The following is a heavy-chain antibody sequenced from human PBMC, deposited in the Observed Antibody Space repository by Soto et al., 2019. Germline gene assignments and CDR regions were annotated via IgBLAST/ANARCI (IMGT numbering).Heavy chain of an antibody. V-gene: IGHV3-7*01. J-gene: IGHJ6*02. D-gene: IGHD3-10*01. Sequence: EVQLVESGGGLVQPGGSLRLSCVDSGFTFSSYWMSWVRQAPVKGLEWVGNIKQDGSEENYVDSVKGRFTISRDNAKNSMYLQMNSLRAEDTAVYYCARIASSSRGWDVWGQGTTVVVSS. CDR3: ARIASSSRGWDV. CDR1: GFTFSSYW. CDR2: IKQDGSEE.